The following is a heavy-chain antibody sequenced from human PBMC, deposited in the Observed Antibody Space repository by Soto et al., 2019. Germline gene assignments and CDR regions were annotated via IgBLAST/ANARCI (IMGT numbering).Heavy chain of an antibody. CDR3: ARDGFYAGSGRYSYAYSPPRYYAMDV. Sequence: QVQLVQSGTEVKKPGASVKVSCKTSGYTFTNYGISWVRQAPGQGLEWMGWISAYNDDTKYAQKLQGRVIMTTDTSTSTAYMELRSVRSDDTASYYCARDGFYAGSGRYSYAYSPPRYYAMDVW. J-gene: IGHJ6*01. V-gene: IGHV1-18*01. CDR1: GYTFTNYG. CDR2: ISAYNDDT. D-gene: IGHD5-18*01.